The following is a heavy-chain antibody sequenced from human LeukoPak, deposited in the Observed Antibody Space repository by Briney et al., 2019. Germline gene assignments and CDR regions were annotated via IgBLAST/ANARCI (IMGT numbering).Heavy chain of an antibody. J-gene: IGHJ4*02. CDR2: ISSSSSII. CDR1: GFTFSSYG. CDR3: AAKDYFDY. V-gene: IGHV3-48*04. Sequence: GGSLRLSCAASGFTFSSYGVIWVRQAPGKGLEWVSYISSSSSIIYYADPVKGRFTISRDNAKNSLYLQMKSLRAEDTAVYYCAAKDYFDYWGQGTLVTVSS.